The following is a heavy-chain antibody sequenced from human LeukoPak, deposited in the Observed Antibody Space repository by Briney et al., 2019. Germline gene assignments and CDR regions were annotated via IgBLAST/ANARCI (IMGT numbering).Heavy chain of an antibody. Sequence: PSQTLSLTCTVSGGSISSGGYYWSCIRQHPGKALEWIGYIYYSGSTYYNPSLKSRVTISVDTSKNQFSLKLSSVTAADTAVYYCAREGGSYGSFDYWGQGTLVTVSS. D-gene: IGHD1-26*01. CDR2: IYYSGST. CDR3: AREGGSYGSFDY. CDR1: GGSISSGGYY. J-gene: IGHJ4*02. V-gene: IGHV4-31*03.